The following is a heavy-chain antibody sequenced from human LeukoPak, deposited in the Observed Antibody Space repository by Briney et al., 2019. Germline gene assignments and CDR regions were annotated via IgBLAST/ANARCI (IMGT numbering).Heavy chain of an antibody. V-gene: IGHV1-18*01. Sequence: ASVKVSCKASGYTFTSYGISWVRQAPGQGLEWMGWISAYNGNTNYAQKLQGRVTMTTDTSTSTAYMELRSLRSDDTAVYYCARLISSGWSLYYFDYWGQGTLVTVSS. J-gene: IGHJ4*02. D-gene: IGHD6-19*01. CDR2: ISAYNGNT. CDR1: GYTFTSYG. CDR3: ARLISSGWSLYYFDY.